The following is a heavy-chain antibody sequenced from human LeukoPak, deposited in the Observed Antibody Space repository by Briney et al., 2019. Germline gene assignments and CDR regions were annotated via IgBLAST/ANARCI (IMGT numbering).Heavy chain of an antibody. J-gene: IGHJ4*02. V-gene: IGHV3-64*01. Sequence: GGSLRLSCAASGFSFSASIMHWVRQAPGKGLESVSAISRNGGTTYYAKSVKGRFTISRDNSKNTLYLQMDSLRAEDMAVYYCARVRADYYDSTGYYGPFDFWGQGTLVTVSS. CDR2: ISRNGGTT. D-gene: IGHD3-22*01. CDR1: GFSFSASI. CDR3: ARVRADYYDSTGYYGPFDF.